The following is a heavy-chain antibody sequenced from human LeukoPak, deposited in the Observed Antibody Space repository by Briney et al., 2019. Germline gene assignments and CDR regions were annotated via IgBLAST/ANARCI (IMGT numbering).Heavy chain of an antibody. CDR2: ISAYNGNT. J-gene: IGHJ4*02. V-gene: IGHV1-18*01. CDR3: ARSRETYSCSWYSFLAVAGNFDY. CDR1: GYTFTSYG. Sequence: ASVKVSCKASGYTFTSYGISWVRQAPGQGLEWMGWISAYNGNTNYAQKLQGRVTMTTDTSTSTAYMELRSLRSDDTAVYYCARSRETYSCSWYSFLAVAGNFDYWGQGTLVTVSS. D-gene: IGHD6-13*01.